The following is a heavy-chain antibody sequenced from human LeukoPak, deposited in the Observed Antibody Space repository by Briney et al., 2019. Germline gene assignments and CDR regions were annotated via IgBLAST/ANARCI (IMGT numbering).Heavy chain of an antibody. CDR2: MYYSGST. V-gene: IGHV4-39*01. J-gene: IGHJ6*02. Sequence: SETLSLTCTVSGGSISSSSYYWGWIRQPPGKGLEWIGSMYYSGSTYYNPSLKSRVTISVDTSKNQFSLKLSSVIAADTAVYYCARQGFDTMVDQTNYYYGMDVWGQGTTVTVSS. CDR1: GGSISSSSYY. CDR3: ARQGFDTMVDQTNYYYGMDV. D-gene: IGHD3-10*01.